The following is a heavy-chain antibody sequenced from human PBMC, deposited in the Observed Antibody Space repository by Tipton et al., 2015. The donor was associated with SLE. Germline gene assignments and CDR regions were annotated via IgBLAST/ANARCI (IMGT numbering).Heavy chain of an antibody. CDR2: IYYSGST. V-gene: IGHV4-59*11. J-gene: IGHJ6*02. CDR3: ARGQPLWEPVYYYGMDV. CDR1: GGSISSHY. Sequence: GLVKPSETLSLTCTVSGGSISSHYWSWIRQPPGKGLEWIGYIYYSGSTNYNPSLKSRVTISVDTSKNQFSLKLSSVTAADTAVYYCARGQPLWEPVYYYGMDVWGQGTTVTVSS. D-gene: IGHD1-26*01.